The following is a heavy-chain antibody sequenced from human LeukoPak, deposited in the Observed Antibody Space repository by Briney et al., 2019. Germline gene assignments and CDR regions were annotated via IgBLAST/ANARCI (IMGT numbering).Heavy chain of an antibody. V-gene: IGHV1-69*05. D-gene: IGHD6-13*01. CDR1: GYTFTSYY. CDR2: IIPIFGTA. Sequence: SVKVSCKASGYTFTSYYIHWVRQAPGQGLEWMGGIIPIFGTANYAQKFQGRVTITTDESTSTAYMELSSLRSEDTAVYYCARGRKYSSSWYERWGYYYYYMDVWGKGTTVTVS. CDR3: ARGRKYSSSWYERWGYYYYYMDV. J-gene: IGHJ6*03.